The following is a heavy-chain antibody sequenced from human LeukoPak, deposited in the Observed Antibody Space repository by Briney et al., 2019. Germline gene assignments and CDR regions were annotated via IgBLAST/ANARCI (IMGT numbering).Heavy chain of an antibody. CDR1: GFTFGDYA. V-gene: IGHV3-49*04. D-gene: IGHD4-17*01. CDR2: IRTKAYGGTT. Sequence: PGGSLRLSCTASGFTFGDYAMSWVRQAPGKGLEWVGFIRTKAYGGTTEYAASVKGRFTISRDDSKSIAYLQMNSLKTEDTAVYYCTPDYCDYVDYSPFFDYWGQGSLVIVSS. J-gene: IGHJ4*02. CDR3: TPDYCDYVDYSPFFDY.